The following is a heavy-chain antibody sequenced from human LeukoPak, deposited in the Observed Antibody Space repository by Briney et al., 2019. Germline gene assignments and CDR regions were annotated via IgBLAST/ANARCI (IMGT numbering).Heavy chain of an antibody. J-gene: IGHJ4*02. CDR1: GGSISSYY. Sequence: PSETLSLTCTVSGGSISSYYWSWIRQPPGKGLKWIGYIYYSGSTNYNPSLKSRVTISVDTSKNQFSLKLSSVTAADTAVYYCARDEGAVAGTLFDYWGQGTLVTVSS. D-gene: IGHD6-19*01. CDR3: ARDEGAVAGTLFDY. V-gene: IGHV4-59*01. CDR2: IYYSGST.